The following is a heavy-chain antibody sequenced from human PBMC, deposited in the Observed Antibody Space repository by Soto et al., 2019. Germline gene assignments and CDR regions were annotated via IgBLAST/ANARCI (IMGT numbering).Heavy chain of an antibody. Sequence: SETLSLTCAVYGGSFSGYYWSWIRQPPGKGLEWIGEINHSGSTNYNPSLKSRVTISVDTSKNQFSLKLSSVTAADTAVYYCARLRGDYWGQGTLVTVSS. CDR3: ARLRGDY. V-gene: IGHV4-34*01. D-gene: IGHD3-10*01. J-gene: IGHJ4*02. CDR1: GGSFSGYY. CDR2: INHSGST.